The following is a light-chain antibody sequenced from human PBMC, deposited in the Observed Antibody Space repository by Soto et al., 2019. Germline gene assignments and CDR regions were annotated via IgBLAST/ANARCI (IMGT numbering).Light chain of an antibody. CDR3: QQYGSPLWT. J-gene: IGKJ1*01. CDR1: QSITSSY. CDR2: GTI. V-gene: IGKV3-20*01. Sequence: EIVLTQSPGTLSLSPGERATLSCRASQSITSSYLAWYQQKPGQAPRLLISGTISRATGIPDRFSGSGSGTDFTLTISRLEPEDFAVYYCQQYGSPLWTFGNGTKVEIK.